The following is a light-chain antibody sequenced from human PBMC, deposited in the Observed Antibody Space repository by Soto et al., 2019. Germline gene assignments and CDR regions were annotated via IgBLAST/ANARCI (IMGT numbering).Light chain of an antibody. CDR2: GAS. J-gene: IGKJ5*01. V-gene: IGKV3-15*01. CDR3: QQYNSWPPIT. CDR1: QSVRTK. Sequence: EIVRTQSPDTLYVSPGEGATLSCRASQSVRTKLAWYQQKACQAPRLLIYGASTRATGIPDRFSGSGSGTEFTPTISSLQSEDFAVYYGQQYNSWPPITFGQGTRLEIK.